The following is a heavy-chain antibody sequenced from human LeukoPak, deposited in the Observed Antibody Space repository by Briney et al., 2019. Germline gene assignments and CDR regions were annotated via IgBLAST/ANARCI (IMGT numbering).Heavy chain of an antibody. J-gene: IGHJ6*03. Sequence: GGSLRLSCAASGFTSSSYEMNWVRHAPGKGLEWVSYISSSGSTIYFADSVKGRFTISRDNAKNSLYLQMNSLRAEDTAVYYCARDSPEDYRDVWGKGTTVTVS. CDR3: ARDSPEDYRDV. D-gene: IGHD1-14*01. CDR2: ISSSGSTI. CDR1: GFTSSSYE. V-gene: IGHV3-48*03.